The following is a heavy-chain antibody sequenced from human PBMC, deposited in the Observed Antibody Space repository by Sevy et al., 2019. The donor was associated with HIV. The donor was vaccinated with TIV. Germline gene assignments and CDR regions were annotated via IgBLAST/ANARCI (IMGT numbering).Heavy chain of an antibody. V-gene: IGHV1-18*01. D-gene: IGHD3-10*01. J-gene: IGHJ4*02. CDR1: GYTFTSYG. CDR2: ISAYNVNT. Sequence: ASVKVSSKASGYTFTSYGISWVRQAPGQGLEWMGWISAYNVNTNNAQKLQGRVTMTTDTSTSTAYMELRRMRSDDTAVYYCARDRGAITMVRGVIIRPSYFDYWGQGTLVTVSS. CDR3: ARDRGAITMVRGVIIRPSYFDY.